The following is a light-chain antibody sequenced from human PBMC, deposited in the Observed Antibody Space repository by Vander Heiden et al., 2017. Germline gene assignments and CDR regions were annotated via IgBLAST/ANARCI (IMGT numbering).Light chain of an antibody. CDR3: QQSYSSPLT. V-gene: IGKV1-39*01. CDR1: QTIADY. J-gene: IGKJ4*01. Sequence: DIQVTQSPPSLYANIVDRVPITCRASQTIADYCTCYQQELAKAPKILIFSASTLASGVLSRFSGSGSGTEFTLTISSLQPEDFAVYYCQQSYSSPLTFGGGTKVDIK. CDR2: SAS.